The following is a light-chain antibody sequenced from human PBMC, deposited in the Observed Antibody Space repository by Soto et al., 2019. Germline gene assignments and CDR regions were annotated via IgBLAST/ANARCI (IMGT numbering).Light chain of an antibody. CDR2: AAS. V-gene: IGKV1-27*01. J-gene: IGKJ5*01. Sequence: GDRVTLYCRASQSISINLAYYQQKPGKVPKLLIYAASTLQSGVPSRFSGSGSGTDFTLTISSLQPEDVATYYCQKYNSAPPITFGQGTLLEIK. CDR1: QSISIN. CDR3: QKYNSAPPIT.